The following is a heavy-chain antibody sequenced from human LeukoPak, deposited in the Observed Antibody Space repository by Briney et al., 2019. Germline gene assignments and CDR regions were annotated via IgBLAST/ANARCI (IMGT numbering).Heavy chain of an antibody. V-gene: IGHV3-11*04. Sequence: PGGSLRLSCAASGFNFSDYYMSWIRQAPGKGLEWVSYISNSGRIKYYADSVKGRFTISRDNAKNSLYLQMNSLRAEDTAVYYCARDPSSGWYGYAFDVWGQGTMVTVSS. D-gene: IGHD6-19*01. CDR3: ARDPSSGWYGYAFDV. CDR2: ISNSGRIK. CDR1: GFNFSDYY. J-gene: IGHJ3*01.